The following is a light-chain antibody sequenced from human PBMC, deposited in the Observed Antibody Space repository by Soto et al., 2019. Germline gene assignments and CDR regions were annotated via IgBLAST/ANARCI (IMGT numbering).Light chain of an antibody. CDR3: QQYNTYSCT. Sequence: DIQMTQAPSTLSASVGDRVTITCRASRSISVWLAWYQQKPGKAPKLLISDASSLESGIPSRFSGSGSGTAFPLTISSLHPDDVATYYFQQYNTYSCTFGQGTKVEIK. V-gene: IGKV1-5*01. CDR1: RSISVW. J-gene: IGKJ1*01. CDR2: DAS.